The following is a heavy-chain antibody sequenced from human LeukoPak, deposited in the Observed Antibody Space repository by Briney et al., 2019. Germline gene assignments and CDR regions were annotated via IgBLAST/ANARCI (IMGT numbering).Heavy chain of an antibody. J-gene: IGHJ4*02. Sequence: SETLSLTCAVYGGSFSGYFWTWIRQTPGKGLEWIGEIHHSGSPGYNPSLKSRVTITADTSRNQFSLKLRSVTAADTAVYFCARADRGHFASAYWGQGTLVTVSS. CDR3: ARADRGHFASAY. V-gene: IGHV4-34*01. CDR2: IHHSGSP. CDR1: GGSFSGYF. D-gene: IGHD3-10*01.